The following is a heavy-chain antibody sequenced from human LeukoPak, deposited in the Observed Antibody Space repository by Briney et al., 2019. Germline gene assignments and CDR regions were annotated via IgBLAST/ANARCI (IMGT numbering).Heavy chain of an antibody. CDR3: ARWVVAADYFYYMDV. V-gene: IGHV3-21*01. J-gene: IGHJ6*03. Sequence: GGSLRLSCAASGFTFSSYSMNWVRQAPGKGLEWVSSISSSSSYIYYADSVKGRFTISRDNAKNSLYLQMNSLRAEDTAVYYCARWVVAADYFYYMDVWGKGTTVTVSS. CDR1: GFTFSSYS. CDR2: ISSSSSYI. D-gene: IGHD2-15*01.